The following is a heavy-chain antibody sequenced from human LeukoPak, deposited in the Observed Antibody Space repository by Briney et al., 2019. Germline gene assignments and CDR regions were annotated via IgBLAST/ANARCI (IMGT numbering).Heavy chain of an antibody. D-gene: IGHD2-2*02. CDR1: GFTFSSYW. CDR2: INTDGSST. Sequence: AGGSLRLSCAASGFTFSSYWMHWVRQAPGKGLVWVSRINTDGSSTNYADSVKGRFTISRDNAKTTLFLQMNSLRAEDTAVYYCARDPRLRNDIVVVPAAIRDYYYYYMDVWGKGTTVTVSS. V-gene: IGHV3-74*01. CDR3: ARDPRLRNDIVVVPAAIRDYYYYYMDV. J-gene: IGHJ6*03.